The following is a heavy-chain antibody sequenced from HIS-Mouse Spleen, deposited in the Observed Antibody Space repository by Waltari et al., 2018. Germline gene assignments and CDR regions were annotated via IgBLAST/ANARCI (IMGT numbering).Heavy chain of an antibody. CDR2: IYYSGST. D-gene: IGHD6-13*01. Sequence: QLQLQESGPGLVKPSETLSLTCTVSGGSISSSRYYWRWLRKPPGKGLEWIGSIYYSGSTYYNPSLKSRVTISVDTSKNQFSLKLSSVTAADTAVYYCAREIPYSSSWYDWYFDLWGRGTLVTVSS. CDR3: AREIPYSSSWYDWYFDL. CDR1: GGSISSSRYY. V-gene: IGHV4-39*07. J-gene: IGHJ2*01.